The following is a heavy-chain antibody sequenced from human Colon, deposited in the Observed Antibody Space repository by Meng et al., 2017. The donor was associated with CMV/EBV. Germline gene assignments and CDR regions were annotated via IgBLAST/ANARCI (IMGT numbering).Heavy chain of an antibody. J-gene: IGHJ4*02. Sequence: ASVKVSCKASGYNFSNYHVNWVRQAPGQGLEWMGWINTNTGNPTYAQGFIGRFVFSLATSISTAYLQISGLKAEDTAVYYCSASFDYWGQGTLVTVSS. V-gene: IGHV7-4-1*02. CDR2: INTNTGNP. D-gene: IGHD3-16*01. CDR3: SASFDY. CDR1: GYNFSNYH.